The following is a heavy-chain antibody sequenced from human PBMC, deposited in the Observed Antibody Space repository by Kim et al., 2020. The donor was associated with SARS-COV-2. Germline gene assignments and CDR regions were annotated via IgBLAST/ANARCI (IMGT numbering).Heavy chain of an antibody. J-gene: IGHJ4*02. D-gene: IGHD2-15*01. CDR1: GGSFSGYY. V-gene: IGHV4-34*01. Sequence: SETLSLTCAVYGGSFSGYYWSWIRQPPGKGLEWIGEINHSGSTNYNPSLKSRVTISVDTSKNQFSLKLSSVTAADTAVYYCARDRGRLGSDYWGQGTLVTVSS. CDR2: INHSGST. CDR3: ARDRGRLGSDY.